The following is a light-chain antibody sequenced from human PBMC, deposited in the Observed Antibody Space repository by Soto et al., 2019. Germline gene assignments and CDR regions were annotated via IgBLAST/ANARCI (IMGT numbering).Light chain of an antibody. V-gene: IGLV2-8*01. J-gene: IGLJ2*01. Sequence: QSVLTQPPSASGSPGQSVTISCTGTSSDVGGYNYVSWYQQHPGKAPKLMIYEVTKRPSGVPDRFSGSKSGNTASLTVSGLQAEDEADYYCSSYAGISVAFGGGTKLTVL. CDR3: SSYAGISVA. CDR2: EVT. CDR1: SSDVGGYNY.